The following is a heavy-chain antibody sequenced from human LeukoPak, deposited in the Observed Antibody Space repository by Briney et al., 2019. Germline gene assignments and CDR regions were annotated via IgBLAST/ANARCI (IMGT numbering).Heavy chain of an antibody. D-gene: IGHD2-21*02. J-gene: IGHJ4*02. CDR2: IIPIIGTA. CDR1: GGTFSSYA. Sequence: GSSMKVSCKASGGTFSSYAISCVRRAPGQGLEWMGRIIPIIGTANYAQKFQGRVTITTNESTSTAYMELSSLRSEDTAVYYCARDQGCGGDCYYFDYSGEGTLVTVSS. V-gene: IGHV1-69*05. CDR3: ARDQGCGGDCYYFDY.